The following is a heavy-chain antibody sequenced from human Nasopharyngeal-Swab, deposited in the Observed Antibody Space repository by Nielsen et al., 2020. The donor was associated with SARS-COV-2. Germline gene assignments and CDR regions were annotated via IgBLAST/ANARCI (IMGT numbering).Heavy chain of an antibody. J-gene: IGHJ4*02. CDR2: IKSRSDGGTT. Sequence: GGSLRLSCAASGLTFSKACMNWVRQAPGRGLEWVGRIKSRSDGGTTYYAAPVKGRFTISRDDSENTVYLQMNSLQTDDTAVYYCSTGGYTSGLDYWGQRTLVTVSS. CDR3: STGGYTSGLDY. D-gene: IGHD5-18*01. V-gene: IGHV3-15*01. CDR1: GLTFSKAC.